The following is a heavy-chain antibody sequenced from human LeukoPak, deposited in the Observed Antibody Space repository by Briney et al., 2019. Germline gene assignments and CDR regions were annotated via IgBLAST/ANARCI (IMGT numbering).Heavy chain of an antibody. CDR3: GRDGEPFWSGYYSFDY. CDR1: GFTFDDYA. V-gene: IGHV3-9*01. Sequence: PGRSLRLSCAASGFTFDDYAMHWVRQAPGKGLEWVSGIYWNSGSMDYAGSVKGRFAISRDNAKKSLYLQMNSLRGDDTAVYYCGRDGEPFWSGYYSFDYRGQGTLVTVSS. D-gene: IGHD3-3*02. J-gene: IGHJ4*02. CDR2: IYWNSGSM.